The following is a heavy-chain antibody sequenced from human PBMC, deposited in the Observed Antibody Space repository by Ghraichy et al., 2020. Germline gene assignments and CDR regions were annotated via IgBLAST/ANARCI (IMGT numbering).Heavy chain of an antibody. Sequence: GGSLRLSCAASGFTFSSYAMSWVRQAPGKGLEWVSAISDSGGSTYYADSVKGRFTISRDNSKNTLYLQMNSLRAEDTAVYYCAKDAILGYCSSTSCYTNWFDPWGQGTLVTVSS. V-gene: IGHV3-23*01. CDR3: AKDAILGYCSSTSCYTNWFDP. CDR1: GFTFSSYA. J-gene: IGHJ5*02. CDR2: ISDSGGST. D-gene: IGHD2-2*02.